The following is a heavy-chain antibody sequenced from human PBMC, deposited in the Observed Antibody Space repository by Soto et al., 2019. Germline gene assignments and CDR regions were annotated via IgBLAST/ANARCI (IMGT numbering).Heavy chain of an antibody. CDR3: AGFSSGTYLFGL. D-gene: IGHD1-26*01. CDR2: IYGTGTT. Sequence: SVTLSLTCTVSDGSISSYYWSWIRQLPGKGLEWIGYIYGTGTTNYAPSLKNRVTMSLHTSKNQFSLTLSSVTAADTAMYYCAGFSSGTYLFGLWAPGTLVTVSS. J-gene: IGHJ4*02. CDR1: DGSISSYY. V-gene: IGHV4-59*01.